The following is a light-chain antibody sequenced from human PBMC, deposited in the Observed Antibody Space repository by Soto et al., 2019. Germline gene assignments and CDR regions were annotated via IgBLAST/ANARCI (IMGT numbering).Light chain of an antibody. CDR3: QQYGSPFA. Sequence: IVMTQSPSTLSVNTGERATLSCRASQSVSSNLAWYQQKPGQAPRLLIYGASTRATGIPARFSGSGSGTDFTLTISRLEPEDFAVYYCQQYGSPFAFGQGTRLEI. CDR2: GAS. V-gene: IGKV3-15*01. CDR1: QSVSSN. J-gene: IGKJ5*01.